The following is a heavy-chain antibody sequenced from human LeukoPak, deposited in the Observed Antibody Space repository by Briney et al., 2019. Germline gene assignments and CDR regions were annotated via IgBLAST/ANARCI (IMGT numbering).Heavy chain of an antibody. CDR2: IYYSGST. Sequence: SEILSLTCTVSGGSISSYYWSWIRQPPGKGLEWIGYIYYSGSTNYNPSLKSRVTISVDTSKNQFSLKLSSVTAADTAVYYCARGDRGHNWFDPWGQGTLVTVSS. CDR3: ARGDRGHNWFDP. CDR1: GGSISSYY. V-gene: IGHV4-59*01. J-gene: IGHJ5*02. D-gene: IGHD2-15*01.